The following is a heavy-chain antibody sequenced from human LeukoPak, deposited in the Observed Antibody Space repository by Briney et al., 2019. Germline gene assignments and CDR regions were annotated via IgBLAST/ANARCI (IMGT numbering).Heavy chain of an antibody. CDR2: MSYSGST. D-gene: IGHD6-19*01. CDR3: ARCEAGAETGGDFDP. CDR1: GYSISSGYY. J-gene: IGHJ5*02. Sequence: SETLSLTCTVSGYSISSGYYWGWIRQPPGKGLEWIGSMSYSGSTYYNPSLKSRVTTSVDTSKNQFSLRLSSVTAADTAVYYCARCEAGAETGGDFDPWGQGTLVIVSS. V-gene: IGHV4-38-2*02.